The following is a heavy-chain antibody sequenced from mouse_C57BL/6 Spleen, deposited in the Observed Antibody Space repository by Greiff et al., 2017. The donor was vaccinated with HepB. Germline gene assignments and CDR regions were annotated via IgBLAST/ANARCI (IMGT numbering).Heavy chain of an antibody. Sequence: VQLQQSVAELVRPGASVKLSCTASGFNIKNTYMHWVKQRPEQGLEWIGRIDPANGNTKYAPKFQGKATITADTSSNTAYLQLSSLTSEDSAVYFCAGYGGRDWYFDVWGTGTTVTVSS. J-gene: IGHJ1*03. CDR3: AGYGGRDWYFDV. CDR2: IDPANGNT. V-gene: IGHV14-3*01. CDR1: GFNIKNTY. D-gene: IGHD2-10*02.